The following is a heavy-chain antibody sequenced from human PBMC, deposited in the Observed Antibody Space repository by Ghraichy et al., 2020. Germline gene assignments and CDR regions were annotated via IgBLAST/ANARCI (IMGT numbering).Heavy chain of an antibody. J-gene: IGHJ4*01. V-gene: IGHV3-11*05. Sequence: WGSLRLSCAASGFTFSDYYMTWIRQAPGKGLEWVSYISSDTIYTNYADSVKGRFTISRDNARNSLYLQMNSLRAEDTAVYYCARGSGGYVSGGSGIDYWALGTLVTVSS. D-gene: IGHD1-26*01. CDR2: ISSDTIYT. CDR1: GFTFSDYY. CDR3: ARGSGGYVSGGSGIDY.